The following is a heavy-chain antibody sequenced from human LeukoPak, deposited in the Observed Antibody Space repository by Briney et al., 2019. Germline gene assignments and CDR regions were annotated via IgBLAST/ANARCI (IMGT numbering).Heavy chain of an antibody. J-gene: IGHJ5*02. CDR1: GGTFSSYA. V-gene: IGHV1-69*05. Sequence: SVKVSCXASGGTFSSYAISWMRQAPGQGLEWMGGIIPIFGTANYAQKFQGRVTMTRDTSISTAYMELSRLRSDDTAVYYCARVDLGYCSGGSCYGQYNWFDPWGQGTLVTVSS. D-gene: IGHD2-15*01. CDR3: ARVDLGYCSGGSCYGQYNWFDP. CDR2: IIPIFGTA.